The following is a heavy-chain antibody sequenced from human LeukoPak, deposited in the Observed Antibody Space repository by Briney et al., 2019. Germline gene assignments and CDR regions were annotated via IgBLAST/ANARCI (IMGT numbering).Heavy chain of an antibody. D-gene: IGHD2-2*03. CDR1: GYTFTSYG. J-gene: IGHJ4*02. CDR2: ISAYNGNT. V-gene: IGHV1-18*01. CDR3: ARGHGYCSSTSCSSFDY. Sequence: ASVKVSCKASGYTFTSYGISWVRQAPGQGLEWMGWISAYNGNTNYAQKLQGRVTMTTDTSTSTAYMELRSLRSDDTAVYYCARGHGYCSSTSCSSFDYWGQGTLVTVSS.